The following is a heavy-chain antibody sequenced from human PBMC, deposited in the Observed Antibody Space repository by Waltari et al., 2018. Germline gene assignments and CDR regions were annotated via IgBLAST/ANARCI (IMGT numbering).Heavy chain of an antibody. CDR2: ISGSGGST. CDR1: GFTFSSYA. Sequence: EVQLVESGGGLVQPGGSLRLSCAASGFTFSSYAMSWVRQAPGKGLEWVSAISGSGGSTYYADSVKGRFTISRDNSKNTLYLQMNSLRAEDTAVYYCAKDRKGMEWFGELFPLDYWGQGTLVTVSS. V-gene: IGHV3-23*04. D-gene: IGHD3-10*01. CDR3: AKDRKGMEWFGELFPLDY. J-gene: IGHJ4*02.